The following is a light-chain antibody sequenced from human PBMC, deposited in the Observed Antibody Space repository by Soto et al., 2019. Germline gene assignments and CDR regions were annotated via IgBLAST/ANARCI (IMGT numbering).Light chain of an antibody. CDR1: QSVSSS. J-gene: IGKJ1*01. CDR2: DAS. Sequence: EILLTQSPATLSLSPGERATLSCRASQSVSSSLAWYQQRPGQAPRLLIYDASNRATGIPARFSGSGSGTDFTLTISSLEPDDFAVYYCQQRSSWWTFGQGTKVEIK. CDR3: QQRSSWWT. V-gene: IGKV3-11*01.